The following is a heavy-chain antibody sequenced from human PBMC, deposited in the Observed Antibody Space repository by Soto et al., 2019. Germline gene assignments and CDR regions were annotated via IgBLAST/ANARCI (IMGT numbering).Heavy chain of an antibody. Sequence: SETLSLTCTVSGGSISSGGYYWSWIRQHPGKGLEWIGYISYSGSTYYNPSLKSRVTISVDTSKNQFSLKLSSVTAADTAVYYCARWGCSGDSCYGDYYYYYMDVWGKGTTVT. CDR3: ARWGCSGDSCYGDYYYYYMDV. D-gene: IGHD2-15*01. V-gene: IGHV4-31*03. J-gene: IGHJ6*03. CDR1: GGSISSGGYY. CDR2: ISYSGST.